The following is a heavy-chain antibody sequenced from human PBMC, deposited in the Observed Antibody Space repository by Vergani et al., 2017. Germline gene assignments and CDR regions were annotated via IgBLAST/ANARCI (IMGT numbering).Heavy chain of an antibody. J-gene: IGHJ6*02. CDR1: GYSFTSYW. CDR2: IDPSDSYT. Sequence: EVQLVQSGAEVKKPGESLRISCKGSGYSFTSYWISWVRQMPGKGLEWMGRIDPSDSYTNYSPSFQGHVTISADKSISTAYLQWSSLMASDTAMYYCSLDGGVVVAATTEKGYYGMDVWRQGITVTVSS. D-gene: IGHD2-15*01. V-gene: IGHV5-10-1*01. CDR3: SLDGGVVVAATTEKGYYGMDV.